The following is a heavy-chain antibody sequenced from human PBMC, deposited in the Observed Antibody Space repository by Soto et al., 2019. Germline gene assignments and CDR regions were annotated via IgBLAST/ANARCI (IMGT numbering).Heavy chain of an antibody. Sequence: QVQLQESGPGLVRPSETLSLTCTVSSDSISSYYWIWIRQSPGKGLEWIGYTDYSGNTNSNPSLNSRVTLSGDTSKNQFSLRLSSVTAADTAVYYCARAVGDPLYYLDYWGQGTLVTVSS. CDR1: SDSISSYY. J-gene: IGHJ4*02. CDR3: ARAVGDPLYYLDY. D-gene: IGHD6-19*01. CDR2: TDYSGNT. V-gene: IGHV4-59*08.